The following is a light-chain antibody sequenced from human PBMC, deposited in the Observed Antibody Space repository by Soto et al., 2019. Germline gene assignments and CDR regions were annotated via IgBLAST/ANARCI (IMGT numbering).Light chain of an antibody. V-gene: IGLV1-47*01. CDR2: RNN. CDR1: SSNIGSNY. CDR3: AAWDDSLSEV. J-gene: IGLJ2*01. Sequence: QAVVTQPPSASGTPGQRVTISCSGSSSNIGSNYVYWYQQLPGTAPKLLIYRNNQRPSGVPDRFSGSKSGTSASLAISGLRSEDEADYYCAAWDDSLSEVFGGGTQLTVL.